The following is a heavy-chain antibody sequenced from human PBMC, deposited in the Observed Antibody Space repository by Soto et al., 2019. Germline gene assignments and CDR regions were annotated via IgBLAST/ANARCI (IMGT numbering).Heavy chain of an antibody. CDR2: MAYRRRT. J-gene: IGHJ4*02. V-gene: IGHV4-39*01. CDR1: GGSISSNNYY. D-gene: IGHD7-27*01. CDR3: ASQLRPSNWGGRYFDY. Sequence: QLQLQESGPGLVKPSETLSLTCFVSGGSISSNNYYWGWIRQPPGKGLGWIGSMAYRRRTYYHPSLKSRVRICGDTSKTQLYLKLNCVNAPETAVYYCASQLRPSNWGGRYFDYWGQGPLLTV.